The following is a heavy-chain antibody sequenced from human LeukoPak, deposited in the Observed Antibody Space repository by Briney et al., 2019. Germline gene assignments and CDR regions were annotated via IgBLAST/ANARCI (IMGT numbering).Heavy chain of an antibody. J-gene: IGHJ4*02. CDR1: SGSISSYY. V-gene: IGHV4-59*01. Sequence: SETLSLTCTVSSGSISSYYWSWIRQPPGKGLEWIGYIYYSGSTNYNPSLKSRVTISVDTSKNRFSLKLSSVTAADTAVYYCAREQLVPLRYFDYWGQGTLVTVSS. CDR2: IYYSGST. CDR3: AREQLVPLRYFDY. D-gene: IGHD6-13*01.